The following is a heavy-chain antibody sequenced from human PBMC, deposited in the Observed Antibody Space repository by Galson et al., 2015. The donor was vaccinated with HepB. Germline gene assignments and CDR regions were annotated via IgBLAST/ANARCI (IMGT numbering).Heavy chain of an antibody. V-gene: IGHV3-11*01. J-gene: IGHJ4*02. CDR2: ISSSGVTI. D-gene: IGHD3-10*01. CDR1: GFTSSDYY. CDR3: ARGILYYYGSGSFDY. Sequence: SLRLSCAASGFTSSDYYMSWIRQAPGKGLEWLSYISSSGVTIYYADSVKGRFTIPRDNAKNSLYLQMNSLRAEDTAVYFCARGILYYYGSGSFDYWGQGTLVTVSS.